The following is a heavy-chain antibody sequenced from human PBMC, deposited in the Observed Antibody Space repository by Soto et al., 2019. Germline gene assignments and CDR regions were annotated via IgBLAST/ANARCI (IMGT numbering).Heavy chain of an antibody. CDR2: IYTSGST. CDR1: GGPISSYY. CDR3: ARDRLEWLINYYYYGMDV. Sequence: SETLSLTCSVSGGPISSYYWSWIRQPAGKGLEWIGRIYTSGSTNYNPSLKSRVTMSVDTSKNQFSLKLSSVTAADTAVYYCARDRLEWLINYYYYGMDVWGQGTTVTVSS. D-gene: IGHD3-3*01. J-gene: IGHJ6*02. V-gene: IGHV4-4*07.